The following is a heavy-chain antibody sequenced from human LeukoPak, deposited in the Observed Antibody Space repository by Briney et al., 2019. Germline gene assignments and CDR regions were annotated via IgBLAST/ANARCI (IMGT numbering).Heavy chain of an antibody. V-gene: IGHV3-72*01. J-gene: IGHJ4*02. CDR2: TRNKANSYSI. CDR3: ARGHKGFDY. CDR1: GFTLSDHY. Sequence: GGSLRLSCAASGFTLSDHYMDWARQAPGKGLEWVARTRNKANSYSIEYAASVNGRFTISRDDSKNSVYLQMNSLKIEDTAVYYCARGHKGFDYWGQGTLVTVSS.